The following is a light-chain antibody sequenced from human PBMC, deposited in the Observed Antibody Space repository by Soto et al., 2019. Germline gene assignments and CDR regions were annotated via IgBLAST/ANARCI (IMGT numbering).Light chain of an antibody. J-gene: IGLJ2*01. CDR3: SSYTSSSTLVV. CDR1: SSDVGGYNY. V-gene: IGLV2-14*01. Sequence: QSALTQPASVSGSPGQSITISCTGTSSDVGGYNYVSWYQQHPGKAPKLMFYEVSNRPSGVSNRFSGSKSGNTASLTISGLRAEDEADYYCSSYTSSSTLVVFGGGTKLTVL. CDR2: EVS.